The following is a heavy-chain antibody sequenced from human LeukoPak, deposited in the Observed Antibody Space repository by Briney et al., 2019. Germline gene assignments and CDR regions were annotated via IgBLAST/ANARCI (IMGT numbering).Heavy chain of an antibody. CDR2: MYHTGST. Sequence: PSETLSLTCTVSGYSMSSGYYWGWIRQPPERGLEWIGSMYHTGSTYYNPSLKSRVTISVDTSKNQFSLKLSSVSAADTAVYYCARTTEGYCSSASCFGFSYSYYMDVWGKGTTVTISS. J-gene: IGHJ6*03. V-gene: IGHV4-38-2*02. D-gene: IGHD2-2*01. CDR1: GYSMSSGYY. CDR3: ARTTEGYCSSASCFGFSYSYYMDV.